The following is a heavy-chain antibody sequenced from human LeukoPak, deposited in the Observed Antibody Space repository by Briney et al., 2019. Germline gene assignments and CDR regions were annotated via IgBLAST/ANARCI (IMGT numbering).Heavy chain of an antibody. CDR2: ITCSGGST. CDR1: GFTFSSYA. CDR3: AKVAAFYYDYGMDV. V-gene: IGHV3-23*01. D-gene: IGHD3-3*02. J-gene: IGHJ6*02. Sequence: GGSLRLSCADSGFTFSSYAMTWVRQAPGKGLEWVSGITCSGGSTYYADSVKCRFTISRDNSKNTLYLQMNSLRAEDTAVYYCAKVAAFYYDYGMDVWGQGLRVTLSS.